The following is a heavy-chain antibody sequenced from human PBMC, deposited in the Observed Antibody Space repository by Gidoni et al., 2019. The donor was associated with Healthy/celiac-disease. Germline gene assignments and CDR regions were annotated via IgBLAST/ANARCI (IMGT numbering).Heavy chain of an antibody. CDR1: GFTFSSYA. CDR2: ISYDGSNK. J-gene: IGHJ2*01. V-gene: IGHV3-30-3*01. Sequence: QVQLVESGGGVVQPWRSLMLSCAASGFTFSSYAMHWVRQAPGKGLEWVAVISYDGSNKYYADSVKGRFTISRDNSKNTLYLQMNSLRAEDTAVYYCARTEDGYNSGYFDLWGRGTLVTVSS. D-gene: IGHD5-12*01. CDR3: ARTEDGYNSGYFDL.